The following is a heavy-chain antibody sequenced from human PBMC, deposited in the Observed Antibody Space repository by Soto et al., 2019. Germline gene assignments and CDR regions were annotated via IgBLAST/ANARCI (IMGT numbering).Heavy chain of an antibody. CDR3: ARALVVVVPTLLAY. J-gene: IGHJ4*02. CDR2: INRDGSEK. V-gene: IGHV3-7*01. Sequence: PGGSLRLSCAASGFTFSSYWMSWVRQAPGKGLEWVANINRDGSEKNYLDSVKGRFTISRDNAKNSLFLQMNSLRAEDTAVYYCARALVVVVPTLLAYWGQGTWVTVSS. CDR1: GFTFSSYW. D-gene: IGHD2-2*01.